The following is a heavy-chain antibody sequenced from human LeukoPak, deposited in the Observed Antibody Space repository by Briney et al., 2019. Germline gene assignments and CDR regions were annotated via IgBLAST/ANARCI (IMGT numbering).Heavy chain of an antibody. CDR3: AKHYYGSGCYLSGF. J-gene: IGHJ4*02. D-gene: IGHD3-10*01. CDR2: ISYDGSNK. Sequence: GGSLRLSCAASGFTFSSYGMHWVRQAPGKGLEWVAVISYDGSNKYYADSVKGRFTISRDNSKNTLYLQMNSLRAEDTAVYYCAKHYYGSGCYLSGFGGQGTLVTVSS. CDR1: GFTFSSYG. V-gene: IGHV3-30*18.